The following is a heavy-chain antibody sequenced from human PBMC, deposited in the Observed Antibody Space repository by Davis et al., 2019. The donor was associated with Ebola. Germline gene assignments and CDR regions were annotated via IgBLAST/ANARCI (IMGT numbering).Heavy chain of an antibody. Sequence: ASVKVSCKASGYTFSSYGIGWVRQAPGQGLEWMGRINPNSGGTNYAQKFQGRVTMTRDTSISTAYMELSRLRSDDTAVYYCARGRRGTTRVGYFDYWGQGTLVTVSS. D-gene: IGHD1-7*01. V-gene: IGHV1-2*06. J-gene: IGHJ4*02. CDR2: INPNSGGT. CDR3: ARGRRGTTRVGYFDY. CDR1: GYTFSSYG.